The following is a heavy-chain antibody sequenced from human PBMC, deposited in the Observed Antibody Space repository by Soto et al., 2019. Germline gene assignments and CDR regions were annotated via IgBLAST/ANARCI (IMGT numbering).Heavy chain of an antibody. CDR1: GGTFSSYA. CDR3: ARDLPLYCTSGVCSESQLDP. D-gene: IGHD2-8*01. J-gene: IGHJ5*02. V-gene: IGHV1-69*13. Sequence: ASVKVSCKASGGTFSSYAISWVRQAPGQGLEWMGGIIPIFGTANYAQKFQGRVTITADESTSTAYMELSSLRSEDTAVYYCARDLPLYCTSGVCSESQLDPWGQGTLVTVSS. CDR2: IIPIFGTA.